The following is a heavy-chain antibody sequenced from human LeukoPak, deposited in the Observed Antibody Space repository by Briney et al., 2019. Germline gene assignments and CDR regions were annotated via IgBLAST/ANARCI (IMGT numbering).Heavy chain of an antibody. V-gene: IGHV3-30*18. CDR3: AKGGYTYGYGGYFDL. J-gene: IGHJ2*01. D-gene: IGHD5-18*01. CDR1: AFTFSNYG. Sequence: GGSLRLSCAASAFTFSNYGMHWVRQAPGKGLERVAGISYDGSNEYYADSVKGRFTISRDNSKNTLDLQMSGLRSEDSAVYYCAKGGYTYGYGGYFDLWGRGTLVTASS. CDR2: ISYDGSNE.